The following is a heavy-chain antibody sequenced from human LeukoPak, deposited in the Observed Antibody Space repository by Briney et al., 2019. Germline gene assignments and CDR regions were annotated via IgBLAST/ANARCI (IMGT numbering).Heavy chain of an antibody. V-gene: IGHV3-7*04. J-gene: IGHJ4*02. CDR2: IEHAGSKK. Sequence: GGSLRLSCAASGFTFSSFWMTWVRQAPGKGLEWVADIEHAGSKKYYVDSVKGRFTISRDNAKNSLYLQMNSLRAEDTAVYYCARVYDTSGYYGGDFDYWGQGTQVTVSS. CDR3: ARVYDTSGYYGGDFDY. CDR1: GFTFSSFW. D-gene: IGHD3-22*01.